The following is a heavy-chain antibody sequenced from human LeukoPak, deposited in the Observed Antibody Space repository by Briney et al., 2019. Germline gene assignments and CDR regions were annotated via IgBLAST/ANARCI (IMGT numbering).Heavy chain of an antibody. CDR2: IRSGGSTT. CDR1: GFTFSSYE. D-gene: IGHD2-8*01. V-gene: IGHV3-48*03. CDR3: ARGGYCTNAICYTWNAFDI. J-gene: IGHJ3*02. Sequence: GGSLRLSCAASGFTFSSYEMNWVRQAPGKGLEWVSYIRSGGSTTHYTDSVKGRFTISRDDAKNSLYLQMNSLRAEDTAIHYCARGGYCTNAICYTWNAFDIWGQGTMVAVPS.